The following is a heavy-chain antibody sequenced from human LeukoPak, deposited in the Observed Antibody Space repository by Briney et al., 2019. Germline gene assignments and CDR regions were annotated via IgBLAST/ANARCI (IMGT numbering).Heavy chain of an antibody. CDR3: ARDFEAYYDILTGYYKGPFDI. Sequence: GGSLRLSCAASGFTFSSYSMNWVRQAPGKGLEWVSSISSSSSYIYYADSVKGRFTISRDNAKNSLYLQMNSLRAEDTAVYYCARDFEAYYDILTGYYKGPFDIWGQGTMVTVSS. J-gene: IGHJ3*02. CDR2: ISSSSSYI. V-gene: IGHV3-21*01. D-gene: IGHD3-9*01. CDR1: GFTFSSYS.